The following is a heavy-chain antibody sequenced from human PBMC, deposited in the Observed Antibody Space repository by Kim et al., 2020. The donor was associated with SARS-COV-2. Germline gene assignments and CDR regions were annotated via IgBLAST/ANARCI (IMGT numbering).Heavy chain of an antibody. D-gene: IGHD3-10*01. CDR2: ISGSGGST. V-gene: IGHV3-23*01. Sequence: GGSLRLSCAASGFTFSSYAMSWVRQAPGKGLEWVSAISGSGGSTYYADSVKGRFTISRDNSKNTLYLQMNSLRAEDTAVYYCAKATRRTMVRGVMHDYWGQGTLVTVSS. J-gene: IGHJ4*02. CDR1: GFTFSSYA. CDR3: AKATRRTMVRGVMHDY.